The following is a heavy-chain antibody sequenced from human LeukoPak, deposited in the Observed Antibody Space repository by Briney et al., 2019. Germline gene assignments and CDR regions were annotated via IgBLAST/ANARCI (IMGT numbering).Heavy chain of an antibody. V-gene: IGHV3-30*18. CDR1: GFTFSRYG. J-gene: IGHJ4*02. Sequence: GGSLRLSCTASGFTFSRYGFHWVRQAPGKGLEWVAVISNDGSNEYYADSVKGRFSISRDNSKNTLYLQMNSLRAEDTAVYYCAKDFLPAAIDYWGQGTLVTVSS. D-gene: IGHD2-2*01. CDR3: AKDFLPAAIDY. CDR2: ISNDGSNE.